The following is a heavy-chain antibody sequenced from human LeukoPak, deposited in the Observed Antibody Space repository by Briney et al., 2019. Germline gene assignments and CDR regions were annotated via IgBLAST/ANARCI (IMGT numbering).Heavy chain of an antibody. CDR1: GGSISSNSYY. D-gene: IGHD6-6*01. CDR3: ASGYSSSSFDY. CDR2: IYYTENT. V-gene: IGHV4-39*01. Sequence: SETLSLTCTVSGGSISSNSYYWGWIRLPPGKGLEWIGSIYYTENTYYSPSLKSRVTMSVDTSKNQFSLKLSSVTAADTAVYYCASGYSSSSFDYWGPGTLVTVSS. J-gene: IGHJ4*02.